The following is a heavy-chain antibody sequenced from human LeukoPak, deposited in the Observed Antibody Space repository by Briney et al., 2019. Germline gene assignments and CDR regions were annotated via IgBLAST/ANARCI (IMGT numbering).Heavy chain of an antibody. J-gene: IGHJ4*02. V-gene: IGHV4-34*01. CDR2: INHSGST. CDR3: ARGPMPDIVATNRPLYYFDY. CDR1: GGSISGYY. Sequence: SETLSLTCAVYGGSISGYYWSWIRQPPGKGLEWIGEINHSGSTNYNPSLKSRVTISVDTSKNQFSLKLSSVTAADTAVYYCARGPMPDIVATNRPLYYFDYWGQGTLVTVSS. D-gene: IGHD5-12*01.